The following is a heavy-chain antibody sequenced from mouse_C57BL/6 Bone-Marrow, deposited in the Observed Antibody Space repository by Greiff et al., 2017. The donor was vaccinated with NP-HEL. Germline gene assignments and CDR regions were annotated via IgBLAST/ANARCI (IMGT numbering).Heavy chain of an antibody. V-gene: IGHV1-64*01. CDR3: ARGAQATAWFAY. CDR1: GYTFTSYW. J-gene: IGHJ3*01. Sequence: QVQLQQPGAELVKPGASVKLSCKASGYTFTSYWMHWVKQRPGQGLEWIGMIHPNSGSTNYNEKFKGKATLTVDKSSSTAYMQLSSLTSEDSAVYYCARGAQATAWFAYWGQGTLVTVSA. D-gene: IGHD3-2*02. CDR2: IHPNSGST.